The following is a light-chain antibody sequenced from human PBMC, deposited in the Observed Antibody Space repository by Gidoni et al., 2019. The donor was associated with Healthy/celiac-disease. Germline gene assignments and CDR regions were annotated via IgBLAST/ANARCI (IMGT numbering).Light chain of an antibody. V-gene: IGKV3-11*01. CDR3: QQRSNWPPYT. Sequence: IVLTHSPATLSLSPGERATLPCRASQSVSSYLAWYHQKPGQAPRLLIYDASNRATGIPARFSGSGSGTDFTLTISSLEPEDFAVYYCQQRSNWPPYTFGQGTKLEIK. CDR2: DAS. CDR1: QSVSSY. J-gene: IGKJ2*01.